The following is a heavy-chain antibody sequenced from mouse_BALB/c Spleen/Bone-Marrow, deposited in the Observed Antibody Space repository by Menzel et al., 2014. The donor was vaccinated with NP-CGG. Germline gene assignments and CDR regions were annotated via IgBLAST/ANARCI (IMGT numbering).Heavy chain of an antibody. CDR3: ARGRTTVVSDY. V-gene: IGHV1-69*02. J-gene: IGHJ2*02. CDR1: GYTFTNYW. D-gene: IGHD1-1*01. Sequence: QVHVKQSGAEVVKPGASVKVSCKASGYTFTNYWMQWVKQRPGQGLEWIGEIEPSDSYTNYNQDFKGKATLTVDKSSSTAYMQLSSLTSEDSAVYYCARGRTTVVSDYWGQGTSLTVYS. CDR2: IEPSDSYT.